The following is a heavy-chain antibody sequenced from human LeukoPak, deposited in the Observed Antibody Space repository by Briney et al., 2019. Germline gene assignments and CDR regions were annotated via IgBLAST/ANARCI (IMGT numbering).Heavy chain of an antibody. J-gene: IGHJ2*01. D-gene: IGHD2-8*01. CDR2: INHSGST. Sequence: PSETLSLTCAVYGGSFSGYYWSWIRQPAGKGLEWIGEINHSGSTNYNPSLKSRVTISVDTSKNQFSLKLSSVTAADTAVYYCARDQVFSARYFDLWGRGTLVTVSS. CDR1: GGSFSGYY. V-gene: IGHV4-34*01. CDR3: ARDQVFSARYFDL.